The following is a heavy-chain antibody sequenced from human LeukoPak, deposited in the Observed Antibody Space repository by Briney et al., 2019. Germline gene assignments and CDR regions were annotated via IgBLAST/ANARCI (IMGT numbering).Heavy chain of an antibody. J-gene: IGHJ6*03. CDR3: AKVGRFLEWLSPDYYYYYMDV. D-gene: IGHD3-3*01. Sequence: GGSLRLSCAASGFTFSSYAMSWVRQAPGKGVEWVSAISGSGGSTYYADSVKGRLTISRDNSKNTLYLQMNNLRADDTAVYYCAKVGRFLEWLSPDYYYYYMDVWGKGTTVTVSS. V-gene: IGHV3-23*01. CDR1: GFTFSSYA. CDR2: ISGSGGST.